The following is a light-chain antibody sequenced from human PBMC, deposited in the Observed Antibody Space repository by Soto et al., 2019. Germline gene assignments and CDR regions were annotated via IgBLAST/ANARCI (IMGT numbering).Light chain of an antibody. CDR2: GNT. Sequence: QSVLTQPPSVSGAPGQRVTISCTGSSSDIGAGYNVNWYQQLPGTAPKLLMYGNTNRPSGVPDRFSGSRSGTSASLAITGLQAEDEADYYCQSYDRTLSGSVFGGGTKLTVL. CDR1: SSDIGAGYN. CDR3: QSYDRTLSGSV. V-gene: IGLV1-40*01. J-gene: IGLJ3*02.